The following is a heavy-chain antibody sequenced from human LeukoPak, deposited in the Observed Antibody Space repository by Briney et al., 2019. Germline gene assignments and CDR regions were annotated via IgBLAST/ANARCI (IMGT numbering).Heavy chain of an antibody. CDR1: GFTFSSYA. J-gene: IGHJ4*02. D-gene: IGHD3-16*02. V-gene: IGHV3-23*01. CDR2: ISGSGGST. Sequence: KTGGSLRLSCAASGFTFSSYAMSWVRQAPGKGLEWVSAISGSGGSTYYADSVKGRFTISRDNSKNTLYLQMNSLRAEDTAVYYCAKEGDYDYVWGSYRPRPFDYWSQGTLVTVSS. CDR3: AKEGDYDYVWGSYRPRPFDY.